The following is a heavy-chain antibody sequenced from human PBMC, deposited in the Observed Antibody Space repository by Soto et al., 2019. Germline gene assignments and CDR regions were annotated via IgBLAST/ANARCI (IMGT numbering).Heavy chain of an antibody. V-gene: IGHV1-8*01. CDR3: ARGLYYDFWGGYSQTYNWFDP. D-gene: IGHD3-3*01. CDR1: GYTFTSYD. Sequence: QVQLVQSGAEVKKPGASVKVSCKASGYTFTSYDINWVRQATGQGLEWMGWMNPNSGNTGYAQKFQGRVTMTRNTSISTAYMELSSLRSEDTAVYYCARGLYYDFWGGYSQTYNWFDPWGQGTLVTVSS. CDR2: MNPNSGNT. J-gene: IGHJ5*02.